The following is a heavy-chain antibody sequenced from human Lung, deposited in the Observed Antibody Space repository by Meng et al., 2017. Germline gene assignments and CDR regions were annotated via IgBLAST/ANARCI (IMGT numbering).Heavy chain of an antibody. CDR2: IKSKPDGETI. V-gene: IGHV3-15*01. J-gene: IGHJ4*02. D-gene: IGHD5-12*01. CDR3: SGHIDY. Sequence: VVWVEPGGGLVKPGGSLRLSCEGSGFTFSNAYMTWVRQVPGKRLEWVGRIKSKPDGETIDYAAPVKGRFTISRDDSKNTVYLQMNSLKTEDTAVYYCSGHIDYWGQGTLVTVSS. CDR1: GFTFSNAY.